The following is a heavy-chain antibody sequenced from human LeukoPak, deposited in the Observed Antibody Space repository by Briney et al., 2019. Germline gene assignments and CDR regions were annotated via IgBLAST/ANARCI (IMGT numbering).Heavy chain of an antibody. CDR3: AREEIFGVVMGTNWFDP. D-gene: IGHD3-3*01. V-gene: IGHV3-9*01. CDR2: LSWDSASL. J-gene: IGHJ5*02. CDR1: GFTFDNYA. Sequence: PGGSLRLSCAASGFTFDNYAMHWVRQAPGKGLEWVSGLSWDSASLAYADSVKGRFTISRDNAKNSLYLQMNSLRAEDTAVYYCAREEIFGVVMGTNWFDPWGQGTLVTVSS.